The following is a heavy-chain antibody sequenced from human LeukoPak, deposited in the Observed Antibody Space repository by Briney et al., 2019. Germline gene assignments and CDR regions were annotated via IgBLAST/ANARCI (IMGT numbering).Heavy chain of an antibody. V-gene: IGHV4-30-2*01. CDR3: ARVVGYCSGGSCYPLPYYYYGMDV. J-gene: IGHJ6*04. D-gene: IGHD2-15*01. Sequence: SETLSLTCAVSGGSISSGGYSWSWIRQPPGKGLEWIGYIYHSGSTYYNPSLKSRVTISVDTSKNQFSLKLSSVTAADTAVYYCARVVGYCSGGSCYPLPYYYYGMDVWGKGTTVTVSS. CDR2: IYHSGST. CDR1: GGSISSGGYS.